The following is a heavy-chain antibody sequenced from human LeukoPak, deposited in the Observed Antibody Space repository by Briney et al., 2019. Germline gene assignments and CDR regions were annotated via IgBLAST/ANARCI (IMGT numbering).Heavy chain of an antibody. J-gene: IGHJ1*01. CDR1: GFTFSSYA. D-gene: IGHD3-22*01. CDR2: ITTSGGST. V-gene: IGHV3-23*01. Sequence: GGSLRLSCAASGFTFSSYAMSWVRQAPGKGLEWVSSITTSGGSTSYADSVRGRFTISRDNSKNTLYLQMNCLRAEDTALYYCVCYDNAAEYFHYWGQGTLVTVSS. CDR3: VCYDNAAEYFHY.